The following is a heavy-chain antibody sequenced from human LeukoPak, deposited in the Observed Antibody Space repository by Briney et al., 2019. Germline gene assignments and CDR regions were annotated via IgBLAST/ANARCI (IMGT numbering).Heavy chain of an antibody. CDR3: ASLHYSSGWYAFYYFDY. CDR2: INSDGSEG. J-gene: IGHJ4*02. D-gene: IGHD6-19*01. CDR1: GFTLSGFW. V-gene: IGHV3-7*03. Sequence: PGGSLRLSCAVSGFTLSGFWMSWSRQAPGKGLEWVASINSDGSEGYYADVVKGRFTISRDNAKNSLYLQINSLRAEDTAVYYCASLHYSSGWYAFYYFDYWGQGTLVTVSS.